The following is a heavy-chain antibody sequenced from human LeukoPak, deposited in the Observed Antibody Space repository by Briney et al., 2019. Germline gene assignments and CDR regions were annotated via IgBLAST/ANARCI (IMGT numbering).Heavy chain of an antibody. Sequence: PSETLSLTCAVYGESFSGYYWSWIRQPPGKGLEWIGEINHSGSTNYNPSLKSRVTISVDTSKNQFSLKLSSVTAADTAVYYCARDVTMVRGIDYWGQGTLVTVSS. CDR2: INHSGST. CDR3: ARDVTMVRGIDY. V-gene: IGHV4-34*01. D-gene: IGHD3-10*01. J-gene: IGHJ4*02. CDR1: GESFSGYY.